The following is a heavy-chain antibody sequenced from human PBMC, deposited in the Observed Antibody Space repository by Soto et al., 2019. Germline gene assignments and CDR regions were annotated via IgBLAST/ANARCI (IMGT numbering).Heavy chain of an antibody. D-gene: IGHD2-2*01. V-gene: IGHV4-59*07. Sequence: QVQLQESGPGLVKPSDTLSLTCTVSGGSISSYYWSWIRQSPGKGLEWIGYIYYTASTNSNPSLKSRVTISVDTSSTHVSLRLRSPTAADTALYYCARGRSSLLSLHWYLELWGRGTLVTVSS. CDR2: IYYTAST. CDR3: ARGRSSLLSLHWYLEL. CDR1: GGSISSYY. J-gene: IGHJ2*01.